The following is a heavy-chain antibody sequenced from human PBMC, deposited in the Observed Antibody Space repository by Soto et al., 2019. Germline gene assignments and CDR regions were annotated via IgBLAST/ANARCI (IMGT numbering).Heavy chain of an antibody. D-gene: IGHD3-3*01. CDR2: INHSGST. CDR3: ARGYDFWNY. J-gene: IGHJ4*02. Sequence: PSETLSLTCAFYGWSFSGYYWSWIRQPPGKGLEWIGEINHSGSTNYNPSLKSRVTISVDTSKNQFSLKLSSVTAADTAVYYCARGYDFWNYWGQGTLVTVSS. V-gene: IGHV4-34*01. CDR1: GWSFSGYY.